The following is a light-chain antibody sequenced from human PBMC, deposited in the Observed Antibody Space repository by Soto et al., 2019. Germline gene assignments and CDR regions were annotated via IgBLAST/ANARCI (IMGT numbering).Light chain of an antibody. V-gene: IGKV3-15*01. Sequence: EIVMTQSPATLSASPGERATLSCRASESVSSNLAWYQQTPGQAPRLLIYGASTRATGMPARFSGSGSGTEFTLTIGSLQSEDFAVYYCQEYNNWPPVNSFGQGTKLEI. CDR1: ESVSSN. CDR2: GAS. CDR3: QEYNNWPPVNS. J-gene: IGKJ2*03.